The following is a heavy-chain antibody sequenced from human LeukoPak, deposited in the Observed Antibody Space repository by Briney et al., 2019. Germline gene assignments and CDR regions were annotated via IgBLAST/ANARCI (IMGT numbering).Heavy chain of an antibody. J-gene: IGHJ4*02. CDR1: GYSFTSYW. CDR2: IYPGDSDT. Sequence: GGSLTLSCKGSGYSFTSYWIGWVRQMPGKGLEWMGIIYPGDSDTRYSPSFQGQVTISADKSISTAYLQWSSLKASDTAMYYCAGTSGYYYFDYWGQGTLVTVSS. D-gene: IGHD3-22*01. CDR3: AGTSGYYYFDY. V-gene: IGHV5-51*01.